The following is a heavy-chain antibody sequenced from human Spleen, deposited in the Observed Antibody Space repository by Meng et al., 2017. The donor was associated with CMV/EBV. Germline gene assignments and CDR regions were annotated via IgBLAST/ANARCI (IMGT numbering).Heavy chain of an antibody. Sequence: ISGDSVSSNNVAWNWIRQSPSRGLEWLGRTYYRSRWYSEYAVSVKSRLTINPDTTRNQFSLHLKSVTPEDMAVYYCARTERWLMDYWGQGTLVTVSS. D-gene: IGHD6-19*01. CDR3: ARTERWLMDY. J-gene: IGHJ4*02. CDR2: TYYRSRWYS. V-gene: IGHV6-1*01. CDR1: GDSVSSNNVA.